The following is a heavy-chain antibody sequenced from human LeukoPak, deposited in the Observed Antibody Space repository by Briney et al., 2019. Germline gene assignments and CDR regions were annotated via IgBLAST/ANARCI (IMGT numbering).Heavy chain of an antibody. J-gene: IGHJ5*02. CDR3: AKGRSSWYADWFDP. CDR1: GFTFSSYG. V-gene: IGHV3-30*18. D-gene: IGHD6-13*01. Sequence: GGSLRLSCAASGFTFSSYGMHWVRQAPGKGLEWVAVISYDGNKKYYVDSVKGRFTISRDNSKNTLYLQMNSLRAEDTAVYYCAKGRSSWYADWFDPWGQGTLVTVSS. CDR2: ISYDGNKK.